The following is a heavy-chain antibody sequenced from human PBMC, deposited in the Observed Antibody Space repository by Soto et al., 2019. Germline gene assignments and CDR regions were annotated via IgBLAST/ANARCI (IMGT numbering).Heavy chain of an antibody. D-gene: IGHD6-13*01. CDR1: GFTFSSYA. CDR3: AKVPRYSSSWYFDY. Sequence: QLGGSLRLSCASSGFTFSSYAMSWVRQAPGKGLEWVSAISGSGGSTYYADSVKGRFTISRDNSKNTLYLQMNSLRAEDTAVYYCAKVPRYSSSWYFDYWGQGTLVTVSS. V-gene: IGHV3-23*01. J-gene: IGHJ4*02. CDR2: ISGSGGST.